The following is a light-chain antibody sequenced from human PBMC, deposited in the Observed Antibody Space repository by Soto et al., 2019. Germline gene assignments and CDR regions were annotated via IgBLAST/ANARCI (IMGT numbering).Light chain of an antibody. CDR1: RSNVGANYD. V-gene: IGLV1-40*01. Sequence: QSVLTQPPSVSGAPGQTITISCTGSRSNVGANYDVPWYQVLPGAGPRLLIYKNNNRPSGVPDRFSGSKSGTSASLAITGLRAEDEADYYCQSYDNILSGPLFGGGTKLTVL. CDR3: QSYDNILSGPL. CDR2: KNN. J-gene: IGLJ3*02.